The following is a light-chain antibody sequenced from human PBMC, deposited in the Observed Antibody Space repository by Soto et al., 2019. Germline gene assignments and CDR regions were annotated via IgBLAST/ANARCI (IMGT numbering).Light chain of an antibody. J-gene: IGLJ3*02. CDR1: SSDVGAYNY. CDR3: NSYADNKWV. CDR2: QVS. Sequence: QSALTQPPSASGSPGQSVTISCTGTSSDVGAYNYVSWYQDHPGMAPKLIIYQVSKRPSGVPDRFSASKSGNTASLTVSGLQAEDEADYFCNSYADNKWVFGGGTKLTVL. V-gene: IGLV2-8*01.